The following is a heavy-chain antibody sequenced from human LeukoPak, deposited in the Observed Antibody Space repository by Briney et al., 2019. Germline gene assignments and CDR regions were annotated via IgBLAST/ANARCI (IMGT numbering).Heavy chain of an antibody. Sequence: GPVKVSCKASGYTFTGYYMHWVRQAPGQGLEWMGWINPNSGGTNYAQKFQGRVTMTRDTSISTAYMELNRLRSDDTAVYYCASGFWSGYYTGAYWGQGTLVTVSS. CDR3: ASGFWSGYYTGAY. V-gene: IGHV1-2*02. CDR1: GYTFTGYY. D-gene: IGHD3-3*01. CDR2: INPNSGGT. J-gene: IGHJ4*02.